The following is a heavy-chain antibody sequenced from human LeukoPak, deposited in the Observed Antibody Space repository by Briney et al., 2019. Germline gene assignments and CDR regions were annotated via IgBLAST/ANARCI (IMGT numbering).Heavy chain of an antibody. J-gene: IGHJ5*02. CDR3: ARGHSSSWNWFDP. CDR1: GGSISSGAYS. V-gene: IGHV4-30-2*01. Sequence: SETLSLTCAVSGGSISSGAYSWTWIRQPPGKELESIGYIYHSGSTYYNPSLKSRVTISVVRSKNQFSLKLSSVTAADTAVYYCARGHSSSWNWFDPWGQGTLVTVSS. CDR2: IYHSGST. D-gene: IGHD6-13*01.